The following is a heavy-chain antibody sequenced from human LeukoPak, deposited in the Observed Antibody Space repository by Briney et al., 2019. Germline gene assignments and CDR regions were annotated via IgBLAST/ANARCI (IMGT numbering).Heavy chain of an antibody. D-gene: IGHD2-8*01. CDR2: IIPVFGSA. CDR1: GGTFSRSA. CDR3: AIWGGRGSPQWYGPLDY. V-gene: IGHV1-69*13. J-gene: IGHJ4*02. Sequence: SVKVSCKAFGGTFSRSALSWVRQAPGQGLEWMGGIIPVFGSANYAQKFRGRVTITADESTSTAYMELYSLRSEDTALYYCAIWGGRGSPQWYGPLDYWGQGTLVTVSS.